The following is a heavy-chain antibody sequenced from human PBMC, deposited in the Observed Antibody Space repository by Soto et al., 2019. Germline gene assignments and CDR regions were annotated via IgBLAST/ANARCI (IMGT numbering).Heavy chain of an antibody. CDR3: AIGNPDWFDP. J-gene: IGHJ5*02. CDR2: IYRGGIT. CDR1: GYSISSGLY. D-gene: IGHD1-1*01. V-gene: IGHV4-38-2*01. Sequence: SETLSLTCAVSGYSISSGLYWGWIRQPPGKGLEWIGTIYRGGITYYNPSLKSRVTISIDTSKNHFSLRLGSVTATDTAVNFCAIGNPDWFDPWGQGTLVTVSS.